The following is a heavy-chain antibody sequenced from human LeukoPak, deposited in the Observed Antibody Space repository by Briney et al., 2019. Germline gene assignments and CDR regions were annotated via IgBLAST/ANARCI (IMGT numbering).Heavy chain of an antibody. Sequence: PGGSLRLSCAASGFTFSVYWMSWVRQAPGKGLEWVANIKQDGGEKYYVDSVKGRFTISRDNANNSLYLQMNSLRAEDTAVYYCAREDYDILTGPDYWGQGTLVIVSS. CDR3: AREDYDILTGPDY. CDR1: GFTFSVYW. CDR2: IKQDGGEK. J-gene: IGHJ4*02. V-gene: IGHV3-7*01. D-gene: IGHD3-9*01.